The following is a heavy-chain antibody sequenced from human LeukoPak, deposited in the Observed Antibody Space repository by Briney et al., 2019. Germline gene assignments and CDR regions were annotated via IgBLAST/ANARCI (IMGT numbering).Heavy chain of an antibody. J-gene: IGHJ4*02. CDR1: GFTFSDYY. Sequence: PGGSLRLSCAASGFTFSDYYMRWVRQAPGKGLEWVSYISSTSTYTNCADSVKGRFTISRDNAKNSLYLQMNSLRAEDTAVYYCAKEFCSGGSCNLDYWGQGTLVTVSS. CDR2: ISSTSTYT. CDR3: AKEFCSGGSCNLDY. V-gene: IGHV3-11*05. D-gene: IGHD2-15*01.